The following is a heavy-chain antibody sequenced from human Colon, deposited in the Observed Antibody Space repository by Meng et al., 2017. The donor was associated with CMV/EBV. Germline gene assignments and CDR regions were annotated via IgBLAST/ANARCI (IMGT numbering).Heavy chain of an antibody. J-gene: IGHJ4*02. CDR2: MFHSGDT. D-gene: IGHD3-3*01. CDR3: ATARSGCSSDSCFLEN. CDR1: GVSISSGNW. Sequence: GVSISSGNWWNWVRQSPGKGLGWIGEMFHSGDTNYNPSLRSRMSISLDRSKNQVSLILSSVTAADSAVYYCATARSGCSSDSCFLENWGRGTLVTVSS. V-gene: IGHV4-4*02.